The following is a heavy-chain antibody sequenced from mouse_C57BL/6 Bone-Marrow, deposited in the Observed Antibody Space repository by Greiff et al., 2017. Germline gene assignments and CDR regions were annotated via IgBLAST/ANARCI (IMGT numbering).Heavy chain of an antibody. CDR1: GFTFSSYG. CDR2: ISSGGSYT. Sequence: EVQLVESGGDLVKPGGSLKLSCAASGFTFSSYGMSWVRQTPDKRLEWVATISSGGSYTYYPDIVKGRFTISRDNAKNTLYLQMSSLKSEDTAMYDCARQNYNTHNWGQGTTLTVSS. D-gene: IGHD1-3*01. CDR3: ARQNYNTHN. J-gene: IGHJ2*01. V-gene: IGHV5-6*01.